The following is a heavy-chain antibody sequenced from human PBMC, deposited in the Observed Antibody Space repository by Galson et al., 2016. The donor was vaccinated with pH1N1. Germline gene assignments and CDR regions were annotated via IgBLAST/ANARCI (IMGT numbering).Heavy chain of an antibody. Sequence: SVKVSCKASGYTFTDYDINWVRQGTGQGLEWMGWMNPNNDNTSYAQKFQGRVTMTRNTSRSTAYMELSSLRSEDTAVYYCARGGYCSGGSRYDVFDYWGQGTLVTVS. CDR2: MNPNNDNT. CDR3: ARGGYCSGGSRYDVFDY. CDR1: GYTFTDYD. D-gene: IGHD2-15*01. V-gene: IGHV1-8*01. J-gene: IGHJ4*02.